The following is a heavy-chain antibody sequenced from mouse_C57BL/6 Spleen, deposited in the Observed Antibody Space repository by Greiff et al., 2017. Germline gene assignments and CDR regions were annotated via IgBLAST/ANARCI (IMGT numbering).Heavy chain of an antibody. V-gene: IGHV1-80*01. CDR2: IYPGDGDT. Sequence: QVQLQQSGAELVKPGASVKISCKASGYAFSSSWMNWVKQRPGKGLEWIGQIYPGDGDTNYNGKFKGKATLTADKSSSTAYMQLSSLTSEDSAVYCCARERYPYAMDYWGQGASGTVSS. CDR3: ARERYPYAMDY. D-gene: IGHD2-14*01. J-gene: IGHJ4*01. CDR1: GYAFSSSW.